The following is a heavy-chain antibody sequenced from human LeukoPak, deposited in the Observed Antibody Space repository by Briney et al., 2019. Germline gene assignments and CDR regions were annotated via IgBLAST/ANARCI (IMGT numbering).Heavy chain of an antibody. J-gene: IGHJ4*02. CDR3: ARVPVGSYSFDY. CDR1: GFTFSNYW. CDR2: INTDGSTT. V-gene: IGHV3-74*01. Sequence: GGSLRLSCAASGFTFSNYWMHWVRQAPGKGLVWVSRINTDGSTTSYVGSVKGRFTTSRDNTKNTLYLHMNSLRAEDTAVYYCARVPVGSYSFDYWGQGTLVTVSS. D-gene: IGHD1-26*01.